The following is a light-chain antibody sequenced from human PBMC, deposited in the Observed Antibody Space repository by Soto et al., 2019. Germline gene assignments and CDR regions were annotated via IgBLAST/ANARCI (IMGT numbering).Light chain of an antibody. Sequence: QSVLTQPASVSGSPGQSITISCTGTSSDVGSYNLVSWYQQHPGKAPKLMIYEGSKRPSGVSNRFSGSKSGNTASLTVSGLQDEDEADYHCSSHAGSNSLMVFGGGTKLTVL. CDR1: SSDVGSYNL. CDR2: EGS. J-gene: IGLJ2*01. CDR3: SSHAGSNSLMV. V-gene: IGLV2-14*02.